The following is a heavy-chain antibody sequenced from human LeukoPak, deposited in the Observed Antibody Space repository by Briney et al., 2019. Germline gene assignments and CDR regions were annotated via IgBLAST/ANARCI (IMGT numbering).Heavy chain of an antibody. CDR3: VVDLSGSADY. CDR1: GFSFSNYW. J-gene: IGHJ4*02. D-gene: IGHD3-10*01. Sequence: PGGSLRLSCAASGFSFSNYWFHWVRQAPGEGLVWVSRTNEHGTIINYADSVKGRFTISRDNAKNTLYLQMSSLRTEDSALYYCVVDLSGSADYWGQGTLVTVSS. V-gene: IGHV3-74*01. CDR2: TNEHGTII.